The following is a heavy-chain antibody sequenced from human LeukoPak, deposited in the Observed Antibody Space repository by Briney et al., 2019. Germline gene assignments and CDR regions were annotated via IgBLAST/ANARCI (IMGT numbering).Heavy chain of an antibody. Sequence: NASETLSLTCAVYGGSFSGYYWSWIRQPPGKGLEWIGEINHSGSTNYNPSLKSRVTISVDTSKNQFSLKLSSVTAADTAVYYCARRVEVVVVAATGEQGTISCYFDYWGQGTLVTVSS. CDR2: INHSGST. D-gene: IGHD2-15*01. CDR3: ARRVEVVVVAATGEQGTISCYFDY. J-gene: IGHJ4*02. V-gene: IGHV4-34*01. CDR1: GGSFSGYY.